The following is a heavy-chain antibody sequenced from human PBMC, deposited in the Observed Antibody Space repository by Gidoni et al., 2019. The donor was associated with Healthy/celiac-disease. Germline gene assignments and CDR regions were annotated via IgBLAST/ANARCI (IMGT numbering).Heavy chain of an antibody. D-gene: IGHD2-2*02. CDR1: GFPFSSSA. J-gene: IGHJ5*02. CDR3: ASLIVVVPAAIHDNWFDP. Sequence: VQLVESGGGVVQPGRSLRLSCAASGFPFSSSAMHWVRPAPGKGLGGGAVISYDGSNKYDADSVKGRFTISRDNSKNTLYLQMNSLRAEDTAVYYCASLIVVVPAAIHDNWFDPWGQGTLVTVSS. V-gene: IGHV3-30-3*01. CDR2: ISYDGSNK.